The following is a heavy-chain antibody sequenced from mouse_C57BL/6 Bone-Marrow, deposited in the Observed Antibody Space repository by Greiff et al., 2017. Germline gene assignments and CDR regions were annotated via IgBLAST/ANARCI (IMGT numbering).Heavy chain of an antibody. CDR1: GYTFTNYW. J-gene: IGHJ4*01. CDR2: IYPGGGYT. CDR3: AREGFYDYGRAMDY. Sequence: QVQLQPSGAELVRPGTSVKMSCKASGYTFTNYWIGWAKQRPGHGLEWIGDIYPGGGYTNYNEKFKGKATLTADKSSSTAYMQVSSLTSEDSAIDYCAREGFYDYGRAMDYWGQGTSVTVSS. V-gene: IGHV1-63*01. D-gene: IGHD2-4*01.